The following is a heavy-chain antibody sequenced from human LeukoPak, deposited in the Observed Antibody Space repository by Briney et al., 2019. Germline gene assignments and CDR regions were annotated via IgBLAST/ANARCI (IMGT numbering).Heavy chain of an antibody. J-gene: IGHJ4*02. CDR3: ARHLFADDSRLD. CDR1: GGSISSSSYY. D-gene: IGHD3-22*01. Sequence: SETLSLTCAVSGGSISSSSYYWGWLRQPPGKGLEWVGSIYYSGSTYYNPSLNSRVTTSVDTSKTQFSLKLSFVTAANTAEYYCARHLFADDSRLDCGQETLVTVSS. CDR2: IYYSGST. V-gene: IGHV4-39*01.